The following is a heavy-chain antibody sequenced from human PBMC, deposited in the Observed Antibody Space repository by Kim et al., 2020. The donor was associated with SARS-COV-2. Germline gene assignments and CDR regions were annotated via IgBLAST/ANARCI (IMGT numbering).Heavy chain of an antibody. J-gene: IGHJ4*02. Sequence: YPDSGKGRFTISKDTSKNTLYLQMNGLRVEDTAIYYCAKDISSWAFDYWGQGMLVTVSS. D-gene: IGHD7-27*01. CDR3: AKDISSWAFDY. V-gene: IGHV3-23*01.